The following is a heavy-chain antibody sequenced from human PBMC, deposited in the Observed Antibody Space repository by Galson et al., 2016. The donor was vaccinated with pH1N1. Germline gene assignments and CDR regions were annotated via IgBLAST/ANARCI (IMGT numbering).Heavy chain of an antibody. J-gene: IGHJ4*02. D-gene: IGHD6-19*01. V-gene: IGHV3-48*03. CDR3: ARPAEQQWLVILPFGY. CDR2: ISRSGSTI. CDR1: GFAFSSYE. Sequence: SLRLSCAASGFAFSSYEMNWVRQAPGKGLEWVSHISRSGSTIHYADSVKGRFTVSRDNAKNSLYLQMNSLRAEDTAVYYCARPAEQQWLVILPFGYWGQGTLVTGSS.